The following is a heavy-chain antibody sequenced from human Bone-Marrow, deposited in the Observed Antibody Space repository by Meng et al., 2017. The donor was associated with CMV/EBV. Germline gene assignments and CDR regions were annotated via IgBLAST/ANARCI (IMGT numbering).Heavy chain of an antibody. Sequence: ASVKVSCKASGYTFTSYYMHWVRQAPGQGLEWMGIISPSSGITNYAQKFQGRRTMTGDTSTSTAYMELRSLRSDDTAVYYCARAPGGCSSTSCHFYYFDYWGQGTLVTVSS. D-gene: IGHD2-2*01. CDR1: GYTFTSYY. CDR3: ARAPGGCSSTSCHFYYFDY. V-gene: IGHV1-46*01. J-gene: IGHJ4*02. CDR2: ISPSSGIT.